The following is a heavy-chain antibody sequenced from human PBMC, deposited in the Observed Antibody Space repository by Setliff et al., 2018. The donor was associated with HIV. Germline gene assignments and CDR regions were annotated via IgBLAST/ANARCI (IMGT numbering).Heavy chain of an antibody. D-gene: IGHD5-12*01. J-gene: IGHJ4*02. CDR2: ISAYNGDT. CDR1: GYTFTSYG. V-gene: IGHV1-18*01. Sequence: VSVKVSCKASGYTFTSYGISWVRQAPGQGLEWMGWISAYNGDTNYAQKLQGRVTMTTDTSTSTAYMELRSLRSDDTAVYYCARDNKVAPLDFWGQGTLVTVSS. CDR3: ARDNKVAPLDF.